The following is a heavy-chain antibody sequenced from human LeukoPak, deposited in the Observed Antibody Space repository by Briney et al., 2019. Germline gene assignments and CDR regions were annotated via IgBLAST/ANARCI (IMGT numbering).Heavy chain of an antibody. CDR2: INHSGST. Sequence: SETLSLTCAVYGGSFSGYYWSWIRQPPGKGLEWIGEINHSGSTNYNPSLKSRVTISVDTSKNQFSLKLSSVTAVDTAVYFCARGGDSGYDDLDYWGQGTLVTVSS. V-gene: IGHV4-34*01. CDR3: ARGGDSGYDDLDY. D-gene: IGHD5-12*01. CDR1: GGSFSGYY. J-gene: IGHJ4*02.